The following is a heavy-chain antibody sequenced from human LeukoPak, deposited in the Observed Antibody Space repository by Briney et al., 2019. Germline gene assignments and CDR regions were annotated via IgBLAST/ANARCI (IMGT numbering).Heavy chain of an antibody. CDR3: AKLGREADYYYYYMDV. Sequence: GGSLRLSCAASGFTFSSYGMSWVRQAPGKGLEWISSITTSSSYTFYADSVKGRFTISRDNARNSLYLQMNNLRAEDTAVYYCAKLGREADYYYYYMDVWGKGTTVTVSS. CDR2: ITTSSSYT. CDR1: GFTFSSYG. V-gene: IGHV3-21*04. D-gene: IGHD1-26*01. J-gene: IGHJ6*03.